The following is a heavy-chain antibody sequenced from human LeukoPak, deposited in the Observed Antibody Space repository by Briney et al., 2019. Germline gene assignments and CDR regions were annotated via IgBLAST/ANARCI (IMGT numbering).Heavy chain of an antibody. Sequence: PSETLSLTCTVSGGSISSSSYYWGWIRQPPGKGLEWIGSIYYSGSTYYNPSLKSRVTISVDTSKNQFSLKLSSVTAADTAVYYCARQVRRYSSGWHGIDYWGQGTLVTVSS. CDR2: IYYSGST. D-gene: IGHD6-19*01. CDR1: GGSISSSSYY. J-gene: IGHJ4*02. V-gene: IGHV4-39*01. CDR3: ARQVRRYSSGWHGIDY.